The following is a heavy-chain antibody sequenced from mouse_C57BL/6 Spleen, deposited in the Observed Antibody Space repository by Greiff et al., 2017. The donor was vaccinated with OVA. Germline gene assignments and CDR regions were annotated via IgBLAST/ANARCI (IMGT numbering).Heavy chain of an antibody. CDR2: INPNNGGT. CDR3: ATSLSVYFDY. CDR1: GYTFTDYN. D-gene: IGHD1-1*01. J-gene: IGHJ2*01. V-gene: IGHV1-22*01. Sequence: VHVKQSGPELVKPGASVKMSCKASGYTFTDYNMHWVKQSHGKSLEWIGYINPNNGGTSSNQKFKGKATLTVNKSSSTAYMELRSLTSEDSAVYYCATSLSVYFDYWGKGTTLTVSS.